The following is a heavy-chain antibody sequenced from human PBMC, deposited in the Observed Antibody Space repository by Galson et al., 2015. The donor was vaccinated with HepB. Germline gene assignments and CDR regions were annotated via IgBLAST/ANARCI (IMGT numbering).Heavy chain of an antibody. CDR3: AKDISYGWPPDAFDI. CDR1: GFTFSSYG. J-gene: IGHJ3*02. D-gene: IGHD4-17*01. V-gene: IGHV3-30*18. CDR2: ISYDGSNK. Sequence: SLRLSCAASGFTFSSYGMHWVRQAPGKGLEWVAVISYDGSNKYYADSVKGRFTISRDNSKSTLYLQMNSLRAEDTAVYYCAKDISYGWPPDAFDIWGQGTMVTVSS.